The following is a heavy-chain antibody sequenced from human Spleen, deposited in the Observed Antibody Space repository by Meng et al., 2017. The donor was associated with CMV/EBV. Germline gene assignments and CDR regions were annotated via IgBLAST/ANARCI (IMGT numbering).Heavy chain of an antibody. CDR3: AHLDDTLGRVDP. CDR1: GFSLSTSGVG. CDR2: IYWNDDK. J-gene: IGHJ5*02. D-gene: IGHD3-9*01. Sequence: TFSGFSLSTSGVGVGWIRQPPGKALEWLALIYWNDDKAYSPSPNSRLTITKDTSKNQVVLTMTNMDPVDTATYYCAHLDDTLGRVDPWGQGALVTVSS. V-gene: IGHV2-5*01.